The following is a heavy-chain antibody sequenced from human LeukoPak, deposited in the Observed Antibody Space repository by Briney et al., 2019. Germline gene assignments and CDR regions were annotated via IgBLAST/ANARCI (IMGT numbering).Heavy chain of an antibody. V-gene: IGHV4-34*01. Sequence: SETLSLTCAVYGGSFSGYYWSRIRQPPGKGLEWIGEINHSGSTNYNPSLKSRVTISVDTSKNQFSLKLSSVTAADTAVYYCARWETTGNFDCWGQGTLVTVSS. CDR3: ARWETTGNFDC. CDR2: INHSGST. CDR1: GGSFSGYY. J-gene: IGHJ4*02. D-gene: IGHD4-17*01.